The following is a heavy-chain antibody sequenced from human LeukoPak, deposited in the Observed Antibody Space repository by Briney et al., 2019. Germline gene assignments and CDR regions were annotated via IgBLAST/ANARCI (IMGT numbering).Heavy chain of an antibody. Sequence: PGGSLRLSCAASGFTFSSYWMSWVRQAPGKGLEWVANIKQDGSEKYYVDSVKGRFTISRDNAKNSLYLQMNSLRAEDTAVYYCASSSGGPLYYDRSGYHDAFDIWGQGTMVTVSS. D-gene: IGHD3-22*01. J-gene: IGHJ3*02. CDR3: ASSSGGPLYYDRSGYHDAFDI. V-gene: IGHV3-7*01. CDR1: GFTFSSYW. CDR2: IKQDGSEK.